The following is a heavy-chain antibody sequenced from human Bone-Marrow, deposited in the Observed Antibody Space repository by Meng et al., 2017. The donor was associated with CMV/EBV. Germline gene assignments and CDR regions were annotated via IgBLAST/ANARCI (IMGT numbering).Heavy chain of an antibody. V-gene: IGHV3-21*01. Sequence: GESLKISCAASGFTFSMYSMNWVRQAPGKELEWVSYISSSSTYIYYADSVKGRFTISRDNAEKSLYLQMNSLTAEDTAMYYCAKVDRGPAAPRNDAFDIWGQGAMVTV. CDR1: GFTFSMYS. CDR3: AKVDRGPAAPRNDAFDI. CDR2: ISSSSTYI. J-gene: IGHJ3*02. D-gene: IGHD2-2*01.